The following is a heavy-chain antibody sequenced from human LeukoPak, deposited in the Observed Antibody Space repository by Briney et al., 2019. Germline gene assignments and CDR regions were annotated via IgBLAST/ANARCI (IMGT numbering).Heavy chain of an antibody. V-gene: IGHV1-18*01. D-gene: IGHD3-10*01. J-gene: IGHJ4*02. CDR3: ARVLTMVRGVIRAYYFDY. CDR2: ISAYNGNT. Sequence: ASVKVSCKASGYTFTSYGIGWVRQAPGQGLEWMGLISAYNGNTNYAQKLQGRVTMTTDTSTSTAYMELRSLRSDDTAVYYCARVLTMVRGVIRAYYFDYWGQGTLVTVSS. CDR1: GYTFTSYG.